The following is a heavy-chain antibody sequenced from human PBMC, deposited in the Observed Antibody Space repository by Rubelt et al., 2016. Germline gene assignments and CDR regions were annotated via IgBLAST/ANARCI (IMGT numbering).Heavy chain of an antibody. J-gene: IGHJ4*02. Sequence: GGGVVQPGGSLRLSCAASGFSFSSCGMHWVRQAPGKGLEWVAVISYDGGKSYYADSVKGRFTISRDNAKNSLDLQMNSLRDEDTAVYYCARDLNWAFDYWGQGTQVTVSS. V-gene: IGHV3-30*03. CDR1: GFSFSSCG. D-gene: IGHD3/OR15-3a*01. CDR2: ISYDGGKS. CDR3: ARDLNWAFDY.